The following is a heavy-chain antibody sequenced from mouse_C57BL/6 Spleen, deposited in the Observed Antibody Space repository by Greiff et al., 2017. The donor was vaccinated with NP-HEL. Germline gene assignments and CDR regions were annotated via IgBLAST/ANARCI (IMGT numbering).Heavy chain of an antibody. V-gene: IGHV1-55*01. Sequence: VQLQQPGAELVKPGASVKMSCKASGYTFTSYWITGVKQRPGQGLEWIGDIYPGSGSTNYNEKFKSKATLTVDTSSSTAYMQLSSLTSEDSAVYYCARGGTYYVYAMDYWGQGTSVTVSS. D-gene: IGHD2-10*01. CDR1: GYTFTSYW. J-gene: IGHJ4*01. CDR2: IYPGSGST. CDR3: ARGGTYYVYAMDY.